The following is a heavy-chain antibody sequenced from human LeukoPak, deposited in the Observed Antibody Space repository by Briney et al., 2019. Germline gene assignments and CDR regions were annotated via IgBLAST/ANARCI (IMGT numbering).Heavy chain of an antibody. CDR2: ISSSGSTI. CDR3: AREIAGTNRFYFDY. J-gene: IGHJ4*02. V-gene: IGHV3-48*03. CDR1: GFTFSSYE. D-gene: IGHD1-20*01. Sequence: PGGSLRLSCAASGFTFSSYEMNWVRQAPGKGLEWVSYISSSGSTIYYADSVKGRFTISRDNAKNSLYLQMNSLRAEDTAVYYCAREIAGTNRFYFDYWGQGTLVTVSS.